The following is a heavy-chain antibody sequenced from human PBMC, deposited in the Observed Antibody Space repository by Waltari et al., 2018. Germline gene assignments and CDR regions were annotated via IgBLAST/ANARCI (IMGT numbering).Heavy chain of an antibody. CDR1: GLTFNNYY. V-gene: IGHV3-7*04. CDR2: INQDETDK. CDR3: AGAGLDW. J-gene: IGHJ4*02. Sequence: EVQLVESGGGLVQPGGSLRLFCAAAGLTFNNYYMRWARQAPGKGLEWVANINQDETDKNYLDSVKGRFTISRDNTKNSLFLQMNSLRVEDTAVYYCAGAGLDWWGQGTLVTVSS.